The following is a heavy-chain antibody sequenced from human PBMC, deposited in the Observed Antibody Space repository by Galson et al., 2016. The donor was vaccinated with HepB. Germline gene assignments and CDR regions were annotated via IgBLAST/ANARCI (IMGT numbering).Heavy chain of an antibody. CDR1: GFNFRTYN. Sequence: SLRLSCAASGFNFRTYNMNWVRQALGKGLEWVSFISATGSTTDYADSVKGRFTISRDNAKNSLDLQMNSLREEDTAVYYCARGGNVFGSGSHITGWGQGTLVTVSS. CDR3: ARGGNVFGSGSHITG. CDR2: ISATGSTT. D-gene: IGHD3-10*01. J-gene: IGHJ4*02. V-gene: IGHV3-48*02.